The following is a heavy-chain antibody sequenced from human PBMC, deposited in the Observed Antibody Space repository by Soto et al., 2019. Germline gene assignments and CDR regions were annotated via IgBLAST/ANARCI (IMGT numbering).Heavy chain of an antibody. Sequence: QVQLVQSGAEVKKPGASVKVSCKASGYTFTISDISWVRQAPGQGLEWMGWISAYNGNTHYAQKLQGRVSMTADTSTSTAYMELRSRRSDATAVYYCARQSSDYYDSSGYYFDYWGQGTLVTVSS. CDR3: ARQSSDYYDSSGYYFDY. CDR2: ISAYNGNT. D-gene: IGHD3-22*01. V-gene: IGHV1-18*01. J-gene: IGHJ4*02. CDR1: GYTFTISD.